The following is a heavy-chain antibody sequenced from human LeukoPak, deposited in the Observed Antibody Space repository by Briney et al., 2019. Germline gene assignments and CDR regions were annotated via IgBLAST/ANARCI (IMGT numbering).Heavy chain of an antibody. CDR1: GFTFSSYG. V-gene: IGHV3-30*18. Sequence: GGTLRLSCAASGFTFSSYGMHWVRQAPATGLEWVAVISYDGSDQYYADSVKGRFTISRDNSKNTLYLQMNSLRAEDAAVYYCAKGAGPFDYWGQGTLVTVSS. CDR2: ISYDGSDQ. J-gene: IGHJ4*02. CDR3: AKGAGPFDY. D-gene: IGHD6-13*01.